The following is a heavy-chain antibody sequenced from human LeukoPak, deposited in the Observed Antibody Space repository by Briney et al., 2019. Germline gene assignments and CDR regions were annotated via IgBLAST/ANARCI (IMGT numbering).Heavy chain of an antibody. J-gene: IGHJ4*02. CDR2: ISGSGGST. V-gene: IGHV3-23*01. D-gene: IGHD6-19*01. Sequence: GGSLRLSCAASGFTFSSYAMSWDRQAPGKGLECVSAISGSGGSTYYADSVKGRFTISRDNSKNTLYLQMSSLRAEDTALYYCAKDITGHSNGWYDYWGQGTLVTVSS. CDR3: AKDITGHSNGWYDY. CDR1: GFTFSSYA.